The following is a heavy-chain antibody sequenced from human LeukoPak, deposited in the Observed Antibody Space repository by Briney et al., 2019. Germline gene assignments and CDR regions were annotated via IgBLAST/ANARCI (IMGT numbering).Heavy chain of an antibody. J-gene: IGHJ3*02. CDR3: ARVITIFGVDDDDAFDI. Sequence: ASVKVSCKASGYTFTGYFMHWVRQAPGQGLAWMGWINPNSGGTNYAQKFKGRGTMTRDTSISTAYMELSRLRSDDTAVYYCARVITIFGVDDDDAFDIWGQGTMVTVSS. D-gene: IGHD3-3*01. CDR1: GYTFTGYF. CDR2: INPNSGGT. V-gene: IGHV1-2*02.